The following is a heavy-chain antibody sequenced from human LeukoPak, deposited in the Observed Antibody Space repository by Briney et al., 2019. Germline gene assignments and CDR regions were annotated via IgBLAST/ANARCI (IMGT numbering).Heavy chain of an antibody. CDR3: ATDGAGFDT. J-gene: IGHJ5*02. Sequence: GGSLRLSCAASGFTFSDYYMSWIRQAPGKGLEWLSYINIGGTNTHYAASVKGRFTISRDNIKKSLYLQMNNLRAEDTAVYYCATDGAGFDTWGQGVLVTVSS. V-gene: IGHV3-11*01. CDR2: INIGGTNT. CDR1: GFTFSDYY.